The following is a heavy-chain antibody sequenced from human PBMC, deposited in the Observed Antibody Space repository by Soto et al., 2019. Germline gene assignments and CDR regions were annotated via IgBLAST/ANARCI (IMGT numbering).Heavy chain of an antibody. CDR1: GFTFSSYA. CDR3: AQYCSSTSCYTDY. D-gene: IGHD2-2*02. CDR2: ISGSGGST. V-gene: IGHV3-23*01. Sequence: EVQLLESGGGLVQPGGSLRLSCAASGFTFSSYAMSWVRQAPGKGLEWVSAISGSGGSTYYADSVKGRFTISRDNSKNTLSLEINSLRAEDTAVYYCAQYCSSTSCYTDYWGQGTLVTVSS. J-gene: IGHJ4*02.